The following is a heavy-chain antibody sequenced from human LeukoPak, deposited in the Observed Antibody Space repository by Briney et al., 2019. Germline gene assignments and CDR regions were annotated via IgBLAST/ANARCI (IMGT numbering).Heavy chain of an antibody. CDR1: GYTFTGYY. CDR3: ARDRKYYYHMDV. V-gene: IGHV1-2*02. Sequence: ASVKVSCKASGYTFTGYYMHWVRQAPGQGLEWMGWINPNSGGTNYAQKFQGRVTMTRDTSISTAYMELSRLRSDDTAVYYCARDRKYYYHMDVWGKGTTVTVSS. J-gene: IGHJ6*03. D-gene: IGHD1-14*01. CDR2: INPNSGGT.